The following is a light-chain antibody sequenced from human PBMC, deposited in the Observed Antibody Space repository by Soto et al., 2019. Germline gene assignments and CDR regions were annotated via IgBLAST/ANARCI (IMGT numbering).Light chain of an antibody. CDR3: QQYSKWHPWT. CDR2: DAS. CDR1: QRFSSY. Sequence: EIVLTQSPDTLSLSAEERATLSCRASQRFSSYLACYQQKPGQAPRLLIYDASNRATGIPARFSASGSGTDFTLTISSLQPEDSAVYYCQQYSKWHPWTFGPGTKVDIK. J-gene: IGKJ1*01. V-gene: IGKV3-11*01.